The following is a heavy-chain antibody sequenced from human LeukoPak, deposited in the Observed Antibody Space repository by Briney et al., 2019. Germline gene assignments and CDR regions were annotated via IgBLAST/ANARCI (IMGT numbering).Heavy chain of an antibody. J-gene: IGHJ1*01. CDR2: INPNSGGT. Sequence: VASVKVSCKASGYTFTGYYMHWVRQAPGQGLEWMGWINPNSGGTNYAQKFQGRVTMTRDTSISTAYMELSRLRPDDTAVYYCARPSIAARPGYFQHWGQGTLVTVSS. CDR1: GYTFTGYY. CDR3: ARPSIAARPGYFQH. D-gene: IGHD6-6*01. V-gene: IGHV1-2*02.